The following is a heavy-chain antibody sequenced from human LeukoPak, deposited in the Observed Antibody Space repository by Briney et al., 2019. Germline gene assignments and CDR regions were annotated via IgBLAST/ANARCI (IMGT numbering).Heavy chain of an antibody. CDR3: ARDHCSSTSCYPFDYYYGMDV. Sequence: GGSLRLSCAAPGFTVSSNYMSWVRQAPGKGLEWVSVIYSGGSTYYVDSVKGRFTISRDNSKNTLYLQMNSLRAEDTAVYYCARDHCSSTSCYPFDYYYGMDVWGQGTTVTVSS. CDR1: GFTVSSNY. J-gene: IGHJ6*02. V-gene: IGHV3-53*01. D-gene: IGHD2-2*01. CDR2: IYSGGST.